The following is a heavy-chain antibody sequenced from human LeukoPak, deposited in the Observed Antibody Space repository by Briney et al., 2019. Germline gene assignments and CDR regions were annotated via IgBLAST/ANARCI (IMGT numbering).Heavy chain of an antibody. D-gene: IGHD5-24*01. V-gene: IGHV3-33*01. Sequence: GGSLRLSCAASGFTFSSYGMHWARQAPGKGLEWVAVIWYDGSNKYYADSVKGRFTISRDNSKNTLYLQMNSLRAEDTAVYYCARDLGGYNPDYWGQGTLVTVSS. J-gene: IGHJ4*02. CDR3: ARDLGGYNPDY. CDR2: IWYDGSNK. CDR1: GFTFSSYG.